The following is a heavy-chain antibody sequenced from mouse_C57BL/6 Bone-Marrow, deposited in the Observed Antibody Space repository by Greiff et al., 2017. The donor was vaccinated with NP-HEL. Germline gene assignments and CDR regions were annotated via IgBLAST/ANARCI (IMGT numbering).Heavy chain of an antibody. CDR1: GYTFSSSW. Sequence: QVQLKESGPELVKPGASVKISCKASGYTFSSSWMNWVKQRPGKGLEWIGRIYPGDGDTNYNGKFKGKATLTADKSSSTAYMQLSSLTSEDSAVXFCARCSSYAWCAYGGQGTLVTVTA. J-gene: IGHJ3*01. D-gene: IGHD1-1*01. V-gene: IGHV1-82*01. CDR2: IYPGDGDT. CDR3: ARCSSYAWCAY.